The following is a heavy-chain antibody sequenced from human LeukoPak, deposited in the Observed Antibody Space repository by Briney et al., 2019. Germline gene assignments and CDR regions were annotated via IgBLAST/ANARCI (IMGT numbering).Heavy chain of an antibody. D-gene: IGHD4-17*01. J-gene: IGHJ4*02. V-gene: IGHV3-64D*09. CDR2: ISSNGGST. Sequence: GGSLRLSCSASGFAFSSYAMHWVRQAPGKGLEYVSAISSNGGSTYYADSVKGRFTISRDNSKNTLYLQMSSLRAEDTAVYYCVKAEATVTTTFLFDYWGQETLVTVSS. CDR1: GFAFSSYA. CDR3: VKAEATVTTTFLFDY.